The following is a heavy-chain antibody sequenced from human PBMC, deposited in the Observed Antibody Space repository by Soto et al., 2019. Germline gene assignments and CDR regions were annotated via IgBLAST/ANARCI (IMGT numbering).Heavy chain of an antibody. CDR2: INAGYGNT. D-gene: IGHD7-27*01. V-gene: IGHV1-3*01. CDR3: ARDTGDGTFDF. J-gene: IGHJ4*02. CDR1: GYTFSSYA. Sequence: ASVKVSCKASGYTFSSYAMHWVRQAPGQRLEWMGWINAGYGNTKSSQKFQDRVTISRDTSASAAYMELTSLRSEDTAVYYCARDTGDGTFDFWGQGTLVTVSS.